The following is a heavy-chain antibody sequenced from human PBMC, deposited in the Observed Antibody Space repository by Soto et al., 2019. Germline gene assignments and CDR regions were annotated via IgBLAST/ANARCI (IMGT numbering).Heavy chain of an antibody. D-gene: IGHD2-2*01. CDR2: LYYSGTT. Sequence: SETLSLTCTGSGHSISTSSYYWGWIRQSPGKGLEWIGSLYYSGTTYYNPSLKSRVTISVDTSKNQFSLRAYSVTAADTAVYYCARHDWSRFYGMDVWGQGTTVTVSS. V-gene: IGHV4-39*01. CDR1: GHSISTSSYY. CDR3: ARHDWSRFYGMDV. J-gene: IGHJ6*02.